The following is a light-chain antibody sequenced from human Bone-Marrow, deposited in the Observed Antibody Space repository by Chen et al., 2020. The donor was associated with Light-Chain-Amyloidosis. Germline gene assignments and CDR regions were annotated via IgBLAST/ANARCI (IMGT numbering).Light chain of an antibody. V-gene: IGLV3-21*02. CDR3: QVWDRSSDRPV. CDR1: NIGSTS. CDR2: EDS. J-gene: IGLJ3*02. Sequence: SYVLTPPSSVSVAPGQTATIACGGNNIGSTSVHWYQQTPGQAPLLVVYEDSDRPSGIPERLACSNSGNTATLTISRVEAGDEADYYCQVWDRSSDRPVFGGGTKLTVL.